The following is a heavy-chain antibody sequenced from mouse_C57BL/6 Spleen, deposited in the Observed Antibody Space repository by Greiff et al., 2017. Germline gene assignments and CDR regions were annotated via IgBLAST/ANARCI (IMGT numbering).Heavy chain of an antibody. CDR1: GYSFTGYY. CDR3: ARRSDFDY. V-gene: IGHV1-42*01. J-gene: IGHJ2*01. Sequence: EVQLVESGPELVKPGASVKISCKASGYSFTGYYMNWVKQSPEKSLEWIGEINPSTGGTTYNQKFKAKATLTVDKSASTAYMQLKSLTSEDSAVYYCARRSDFDYWGQGTTLTVSA. CDR2: INPSTGGT.